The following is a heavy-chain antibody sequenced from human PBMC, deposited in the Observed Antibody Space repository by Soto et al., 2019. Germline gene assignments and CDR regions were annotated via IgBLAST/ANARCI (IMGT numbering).Heavy chain of an antibody. J-gene: IGHJ6*02. V-gene: IGHV1-46*01. CDR3: ARGAGGYYYYYGMDV. Sequence: ASVKVSCKASGYTFTSYYMHWVRQAPGQGLEWMGIINPSGGSSNYAQKFQGRVTMTRDTSISTAYMELSRLRSDDTAVYYCARGAGGYYYYYGMDVWGQGTTVTVSS. D-gene: IGHD1-26*01. CDR2: INPSGGSS. CDR1: GYTFTSYY.